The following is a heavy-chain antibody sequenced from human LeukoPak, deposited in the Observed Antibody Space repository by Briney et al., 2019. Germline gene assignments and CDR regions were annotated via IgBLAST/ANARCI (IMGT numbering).Heavy chain of an antibody. CDR2: INHSGST. D-gene: IGHD1-26*01. CDR1: GGSFSGYY. CDR3: ARDGDRRVASGYYMDV. J-gene: IGHJ6*03. Sequence: SETLSLTCAVYGGSFSGYYWSWIRQPPGKGLEWIGEINHSGSTNYNPSLKSRVTISVDTSKNQFSLKLSSVTAADTAVYYCARDGDRRVASGYYMDVWGKGTTVTVSS. V-gene: IGHV4-34*01.